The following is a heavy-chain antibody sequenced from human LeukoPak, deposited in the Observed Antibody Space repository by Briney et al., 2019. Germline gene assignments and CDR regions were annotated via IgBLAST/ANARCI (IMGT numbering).Heavy chain of an antibody. CDR3: ARERYDYVWGSPDAFDI. D-gene: IGHD3-16*01. V-gene: IGHV3-30*04. J-gene: IGHJ3*02. Sequence: GGSLRLSCAASGFTFSSYAMHWVRQAPGKGLEWVAVISYDGSNKYYADSVKGRFTISRDNAKNSLYLQMNSLRAEDTAVYYCARERYDYVWGSPDAFDIWGQGTMVTVSS. CDR2: ISYDGSNK. CDR1: GFTFSSYA.